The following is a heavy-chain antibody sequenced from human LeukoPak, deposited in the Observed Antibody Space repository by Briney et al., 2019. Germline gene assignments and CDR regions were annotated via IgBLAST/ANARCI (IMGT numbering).Heavy chain of an antibody. D-gene: IGHD3-22*01. CDR1: GLSFSSFA. V-gene: IGHV3-23*01. J-gene: IGHJ4*02. Sequence: SGGSLRLSCAASGLSFSSFAMSWVRQGPARGLEWVSSIRGNGETFYADSVKGRFTISRDNPQNTLYLQMNSLRAEDTAVYFCAKRGVVIRVILVGFHKEAYYFDSWGQGALVTVSS. CDR3: AKRGVVIRVILVGFHKEAYYFDS. CDR2: IRGNGET.